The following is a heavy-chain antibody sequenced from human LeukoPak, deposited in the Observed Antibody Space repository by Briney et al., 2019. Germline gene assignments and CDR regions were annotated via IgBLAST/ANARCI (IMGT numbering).Heavy chain of an antibody. J-gene: IGHJ4*02. D-gene: IGHD3-22*01. V-gene: IGHV4-39*07. CDR3: ARDGGNDSSGYYCDY. CDR2: IYYSGST. Sequence: KPSETLSLTRTVSGGSISSSSYYWGWIRQPPGKGLEWIGSIYYSGSTYYNPSLKSRVTISVDTSKNQFSLKLSSVTAADTAVYYCARDGGNDSSGYYCDYWGQGTLVTVSS. CDR1: GGSISSSSYY.